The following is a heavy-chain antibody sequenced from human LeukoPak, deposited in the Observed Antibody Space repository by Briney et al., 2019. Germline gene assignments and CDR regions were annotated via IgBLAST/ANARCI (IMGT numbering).Heavy chain of an antibody. CDR3: ARDPYVVVPAAATNYYYYYMDV. J-gene: IGHJ6*03. D-gene: IGHD2-2*01. CDR1: GYTFTSYY. V-gene: IGHV1-2*02. CDR2: INPNSGGT. Sequence: GASVKVSCKASGYTFTSYYMHWVRQAPGQGLEWMGWINPNSGGTNYSQKFQGRVTMTRDTSISTAYMELSRLRSDDTAVYYCARDPYVVVPAAATNYYYYYMDVWGKGTTVTVSS.